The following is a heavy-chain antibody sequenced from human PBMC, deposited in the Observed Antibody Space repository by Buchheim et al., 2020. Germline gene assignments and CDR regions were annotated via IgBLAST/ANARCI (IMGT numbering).Heavy chain of an antibody. CDR2: ISYDGSNK. D-gene: IGHD1-26*01. CDR3: ARDWVGRRGRAEKDAFDI. CDR1: GFTFSSYA. J-gene: IGHJ3*02. Sequence: QVQLVESGGGVVQPGRSLRLSCAASGFTFSSYAMHWVRQAPGKGLEWVAVISYDGSNKYYADSVKGRFTISRDNSKNTLYLQMNSLRAEDTAVYYCARDWVGRRGRAEKDAFDIWGQGT. V-gene: IGHV3-30-3*01.